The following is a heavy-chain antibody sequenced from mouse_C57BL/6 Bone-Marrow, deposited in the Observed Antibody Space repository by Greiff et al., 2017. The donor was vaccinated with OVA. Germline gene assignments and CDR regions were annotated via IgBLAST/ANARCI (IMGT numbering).Heavy chain of an antibody. J-gene: IGHJ4*01. CDR1: GYTFTEYT. D-gene: IGHD2-4*01. Sequence: LVKPGASVKLSCKASGYTFTEYTIHWVKQRSGQGLEWIGWFYPGSGSIKYNEKFKDKATLTADKSSSTVYMELSRLTSEDSAVYFCARHEIFYYDYDGYAMDYWGQGTSVTVSS. CDR2: FYPGSGSI. CDR3: ARHEIFYYDYDGYAMDY. V-gene: IGHV1-62-2*01.